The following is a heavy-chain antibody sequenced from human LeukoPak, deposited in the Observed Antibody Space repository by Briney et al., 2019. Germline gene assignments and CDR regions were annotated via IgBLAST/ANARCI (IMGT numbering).Heavy chain of an antibody. J-gene: IGHJ6*03. CDR1: GGTFSSYA. CDR2: IIPILGTA. D-gene: IGHD3-10*01. CDR3: AREVGLRFGELLSGYYYYMDV. Sequence: SVKVSCKASGGTFSSYAISWVRQAPGQGLEWMGRIIPILGTANYAQKFQGRVTITTDESTSTAYMELSSLRSEDTAVYYCAREVGLRFGELLSGYYYYMDVWGKGTTVTVSS. V-gene: IGHV1-69*11.